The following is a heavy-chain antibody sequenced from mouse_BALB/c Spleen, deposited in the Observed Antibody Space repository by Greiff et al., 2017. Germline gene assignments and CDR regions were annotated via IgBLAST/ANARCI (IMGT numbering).Heavy chain of an antibody. CDR1: GYTFTDYA. J-gene: IGHJ2*01. D-gene: IGHD2-1*01. CDR2: ISTYNGNT. V-gene: IGHV1-67*01. Sequence: QVQLKESGPELVKPGASVKISCKGSGYTFTDYAMHWVKQSHAKSLEWIGVISTYNGNTNYNQKFKGKATMTVDKSSSTAYMELARLTSEDSAIYYCARYGNYYFDYWGQGTTLTVSS. CDR3: ARYGNYYFDY.